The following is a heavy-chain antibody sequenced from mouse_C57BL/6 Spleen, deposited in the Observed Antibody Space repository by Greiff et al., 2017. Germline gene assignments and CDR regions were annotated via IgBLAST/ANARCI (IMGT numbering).Heavy chain of an antibody. CDR1: GFTFTAYY. V-gene: IGHV7-3*01. J-gene: IGHJ4*01. CDR3: ARWYKGAMDY. Sequence: VMLVDSGGGLVQPGGSLSLSCAASGFTFTAYYMSWVRQPPGKALEWLGFIRNKAHGYTTEYRASVKGRFTISRDNSQSILYLQMNALRAEDSATYCCARWYKGAMDYWGQGTSVTVSS. CDR2: IRNKAHGYTT. D-gene: IGHD2-14*01.